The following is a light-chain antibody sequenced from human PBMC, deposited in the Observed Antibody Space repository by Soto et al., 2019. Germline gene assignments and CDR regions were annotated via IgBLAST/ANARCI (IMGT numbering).Light chain of an antibody. Sequence: AIRMTQSPSSFSASTGDRVTITCRASQGISSYLAWYQQKPGKAPKLLIYAASTLQSGVPSRFSGSGSGTAFTLTISCLQSEDFATYYGQQYYSYPPWTFGQGTKVEIK. CDR1: QGISSY. CDR2: AAS. CDR3: QQYYSYPPWT. J-gene: IGKJ1*01. V-gene: IGKV1-8*01.